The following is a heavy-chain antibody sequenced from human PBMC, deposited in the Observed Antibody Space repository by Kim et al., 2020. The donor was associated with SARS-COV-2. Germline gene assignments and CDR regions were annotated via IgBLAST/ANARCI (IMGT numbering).Heavy chain of an antibody. D-gene: IGHD6-19*01. CDR1: GESISSGNW. V-gene: IGHV4-4*02. Sequence: SETLSLTCAVSGESISSGNWWSWVRQPPGNGLEWIAEMHHTGATNYNPSLKSRVAMSLDKSKNQFSLTLSPMAAADTALYYCSRSSGLWVLYRWGQGTL. J-gene: IGHJ5*02. CDR3: SRSSGLWVLYR. CDR2: MHHTGAT.